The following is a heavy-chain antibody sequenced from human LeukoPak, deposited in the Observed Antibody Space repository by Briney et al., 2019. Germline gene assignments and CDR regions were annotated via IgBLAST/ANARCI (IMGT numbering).Heavy chain of an antibody. V-gene: IGHV3-23*01. CDR1: GFTFSSYA. Sequence: GGSLRLSCAASGFTFSSYAMSWVRQAPGKGLEWVSAISGSGGSAYYADSVKGRFTISRDNSKNTLYLQMNSLRAEDTAVYYCARPDYYDSSGYSAFVYWGQGTLVTVSS. D-gene: IGHD3-22*01. CDR2: ISGSGGSA. J-gene: IGHJ4*02. CDR3: ARPDYYDSSGYSAFVY.